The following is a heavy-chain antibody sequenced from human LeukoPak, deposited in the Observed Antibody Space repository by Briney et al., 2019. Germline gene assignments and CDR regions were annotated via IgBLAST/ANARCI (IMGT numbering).Heavy chain of an antibody. Sequence: GGSLRLSCAASGFSISGYPMHWVRQAPGKGLEWVAVISYDGYNKYYGDSVKGRFSISRDNSKNTLYLEMDSPRTEDTAMYFCARQPYHDRHFDIWGQGTMVTVSS. CDR1: GFSISGYP. V-gene: IGHV3-30-3*01. CDR3: ARQPYHDRHFDI. CDR2: ISYDGYNK. J-gene: IGHJ3*02. D-gene: IGHD3-3*01.